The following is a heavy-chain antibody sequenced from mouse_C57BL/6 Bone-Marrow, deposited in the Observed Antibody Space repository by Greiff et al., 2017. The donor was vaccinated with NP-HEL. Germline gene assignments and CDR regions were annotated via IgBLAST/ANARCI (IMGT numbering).Heavy chain of an antibody. Sequence: EVNVVESGGGLVQPGGSLSLSCAASGFTFTDYYMSWVRQPPGKALEWLGFIRNKANGYTTEYSASVKGRFTISRDNSQSILYLQMNALRAEDSATYYCARPIYYGNYGFAYWGQGTLVTVSA. D-gene: IGHD2-1*01. CDR2: IRNKANGYTT. V-gene: IGHV7-3*01. CDR3: ARPIYYGNYGFAY. J-gene: IGHJ3*01. CDR1: GFTFTDYY.